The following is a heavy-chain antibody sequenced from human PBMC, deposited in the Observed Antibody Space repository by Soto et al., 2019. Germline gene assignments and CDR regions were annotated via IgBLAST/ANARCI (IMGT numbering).Heavy chain of an antibody. CDR3: ARAAYDGYDFDC. D-gene: IGHD5-12*01. V-gene: IGHV4-34*01. CDR2: INHSGST. Sequence: SETLSLTCAVYGGSFSGYSWSWIRQPPGKGLEWIGEINHSGSTNYNPSLKSRVTISVDTSKNQFSLKLSSVTAADTAVYYCARAAYDGYDFDCWGQGTLVTVSS. CDR1: GGSFSGYS. J-gene: IGHJ4*02.